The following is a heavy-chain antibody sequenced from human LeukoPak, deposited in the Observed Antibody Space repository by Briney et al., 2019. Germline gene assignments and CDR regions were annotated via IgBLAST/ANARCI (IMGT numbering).Heavy chain of an antibody. CDR3: ARVDYSGYDTRGWFDP. V-gene: IGHV4-59*01. CDR1: GGSISSYY. CDR2: IYYSGST. D-gene: IGHD5-12*01. Sequence: ASETLSLTCTVSGGSISSYYWSWIRQPPGKGLEWIGYIYYSGSTNYNPSLRSRVTISVDTSKDQFSLKLSSVTAADTAVYYCARVDYSGYDTRGWFDPWGQGTQVTVSS. J-gene: IGHJ5*02.